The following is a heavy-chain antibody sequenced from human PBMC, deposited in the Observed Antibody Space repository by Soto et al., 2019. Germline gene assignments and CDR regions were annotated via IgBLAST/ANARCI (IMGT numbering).Heavy chain of an antibody. Sequence: GGSLRLSCAASGFPFSSYSMNWVRQAPGKGLEWVSSISSSSTYIFYADSVKGRFTISRDNAKNSLYLQMNSLRAEDTAVYYCARDGGSRFQYGMDVWGRGTTVTVSS. D-gene: IGHD3-3*01. CDR3: ARDGGSRFQYGMDV. CDR2: ISSSSTYI. V-gene: IGHV3-21*01. CDR1: GFPFSSYS. J-gene: IGHJ6*02.